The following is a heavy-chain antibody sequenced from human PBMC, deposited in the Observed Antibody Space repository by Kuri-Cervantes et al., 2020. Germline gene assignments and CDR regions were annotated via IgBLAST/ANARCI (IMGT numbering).Heavy chain of an antibody. J-gene: IGHJ5*02. V-gene: IGHV4-34*01. CDR2: INHSGST. CDR1: GGSFSGYY. CDR3: ARTFWSGYSNWFDP. Sequence: SPTLSLTCAAYGGSFSGYYWRRIRQPPGKGLEWTGEINHSGSTNYNPSLKSRVTISVDTSKNQFSLKLSSVTAADTAVYYCARTFWSGYSNWFDPWGQGTLVTVSS. D-gene: IGHD3-3*01.